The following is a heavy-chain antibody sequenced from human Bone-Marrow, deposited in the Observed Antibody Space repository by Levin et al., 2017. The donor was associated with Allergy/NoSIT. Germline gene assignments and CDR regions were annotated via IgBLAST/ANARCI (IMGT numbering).Heavy chain of an antibody. V-gene: IGHV3-30-3*01. J-gene: IGHJ1*01. D-gene: IGHD2-15*01. CDR2: ISYDGSNK. Sequence: AGESLKISCAASGFTFSSYAMHWVRQAPGKGLEWVAVISYDGSNKYYADSVKGRFTISRDNSKNTLYLQMNSLRAEDTAVYYCARDGGKYCSGGSCYSDPEYFQHWGQGTLVTVSS. CDR3: ARDGGKYCSGGSCYSDPEYFQH. CDR1: GFTFSSYA.